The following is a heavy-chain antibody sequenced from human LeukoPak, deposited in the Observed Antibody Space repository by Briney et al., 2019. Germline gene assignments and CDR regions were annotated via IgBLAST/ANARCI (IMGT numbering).Heavy chain of an antibody. CDR2: ISSSRSYI. J-gene: IGHJ6*02. CDR3: ARDGASFSIVGATDYYGMDV. CDR1: GFTFSIYS. D-gene: IGHD1-26*01. Sequence: GGSLRLSCAAPGFTFSIYSMNWVRQAPGKGPEWVSSISSSRSYIYYADSVKGRFTISRDNAKNSLYLQMNSLRAEDTAVYYCARDGASFSIVGATDYYGMDVWGQGTTVTVSS. V-gene: IGHV3-21*01.